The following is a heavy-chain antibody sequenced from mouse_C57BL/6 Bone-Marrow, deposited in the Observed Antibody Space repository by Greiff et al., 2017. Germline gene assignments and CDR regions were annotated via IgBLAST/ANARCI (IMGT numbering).Heavy chain of an antibody. Sequence: QVQLQQSGAELARPGASVKLSCKASGYTFTSYGISWVKQRTGQGLEWIGEIYPRSGNTYYNEKFKGKATLTADKSSSTAYMELRSLTSEDSAVXFCARRRGYSNAWFAYWGQGTLVTVSA. D-gene: IGHD2-5*01. J-gene: IGHJ3*01. CDR1: GYTFTSYG. CDR3: ARRRGYSNAWFAY. V-gene: IGHV1-81*01. CDR2: IYPRSGNT.